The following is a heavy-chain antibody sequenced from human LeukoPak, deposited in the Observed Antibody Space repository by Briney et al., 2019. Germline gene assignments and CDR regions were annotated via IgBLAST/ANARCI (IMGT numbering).Heavy chain of an antibody. CDR3: AKEYDSGGYGAYFDY. CDR1: KFTFSNYG. Sequence: GGSLRLSCTASKFTFSNYGMQWVRQAPGKGLEWVAVISSDGGTKYYADSVKGRFTLSRDNSRNTLDLQMNSLGPEDTAVYYCAKEYDSGGYGAYFDYWGQGTLVTVSS. V-gene: IGHV3-30*18. CDR2: ISSDGGTK. D-gene: IGHD3-10*01. J-gene: IGHJ4*02.